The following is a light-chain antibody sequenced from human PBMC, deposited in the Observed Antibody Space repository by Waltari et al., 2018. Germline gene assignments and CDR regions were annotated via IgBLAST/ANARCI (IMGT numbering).Light chain of an antibody. CDR3: HQTFSLPNS. CDR1: QTINNY. J-gene: IGKJ2*03. CDR2: TAS. V-gene: IGKV1-39*01. Sequence: IQLTQSPSSLSASAGDRVTITCRASQTINNYVNWYQQKPGKAPTLLIYTASTLQSGVPSRFSGSGGGTLFTLTISSLQPEDFATYFCHQTFSLPNSFGQGTKVDI.